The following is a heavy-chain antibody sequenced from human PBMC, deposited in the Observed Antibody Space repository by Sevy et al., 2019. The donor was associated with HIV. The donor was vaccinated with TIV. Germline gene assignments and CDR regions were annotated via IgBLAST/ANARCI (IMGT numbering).Heavy chain of an antibody. V-gene: IGHV3-23*01. CDR1: GLTLTTTG. CDR2: VTSDGTT. J-gene: IGHJ4*02. CDR3: AGGDTTMITDLDY. Sequence: GGFLRLSCAASGLTLTTTGMSWVRQAPGKGLEWLAGVTSDGTTYYADSVRDRFTVSRDNSKNTLYLQLNSLRANDTFAFYCAGGDTTMITDLDYWGQGTLVTVSS. D-gene: IGHD3-16*01.